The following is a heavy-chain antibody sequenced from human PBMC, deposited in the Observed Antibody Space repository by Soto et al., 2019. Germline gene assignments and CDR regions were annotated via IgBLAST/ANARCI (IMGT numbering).Heavy chain of an antibody. CDR3: ASPPDYGDYDFAFDI. CDR1: GGTFSSYT. V-gene: IGHV1-69*02. J-gene: IGHJ3*02. D-gene: IGHD4-17*01. Sequence: QVQLVQSGAEVKKPGSSVKVSCKASGGTFSSYTISWVRQAPGQGLEWMGRIIPILGIANYAQKLQGSVTSTADKSTSIAYMELSSLCAEDTAVDYCASPPDYGDYDFAFDIWGQGTMVTVAS. CDR2: IIPILGIA.